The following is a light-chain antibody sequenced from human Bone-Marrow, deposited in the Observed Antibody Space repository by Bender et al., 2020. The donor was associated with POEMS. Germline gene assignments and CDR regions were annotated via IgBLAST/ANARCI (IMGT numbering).Light chain of an antibody. J-gene: IGLJ1*01. CDR3: QTWDSGAYV. Sequence: SLDLTQPPSLSVSPGQAAIITCSGGDSGLEKKYISWYQQKAGQSPRLVIYQDTKRPSGIPERFSGSTSGNTATLTISGTQATDEADFYCQTWDSGAYVFGSGTNVIVV. CDR2: QDT. CDR1: DSGLEKKY. V-gene: IGLV3-1*01.